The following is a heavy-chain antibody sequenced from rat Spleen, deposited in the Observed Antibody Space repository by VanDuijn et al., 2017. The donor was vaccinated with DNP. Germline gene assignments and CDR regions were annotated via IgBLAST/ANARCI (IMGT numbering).Heavy chain of an antibody. D-gene: IGHD1-6*01. CDR1: GFSLTSNG. V-gene: IGHV2-72*01. Sequence: QVRLEESGPGLMQPSETLSLTCTVSGFSLTSNGVGWVRQPLGKGLVWLGTIWAHRSTAYNSAVQSRLSIRRDTSKGQFFLKMNSMQPEDTCTYYCARHSGVYYGSSYVMDPWGQGTSVTVSS. CDR3: ARHSGVYYGSSYVMDP. CDR2: IWAHRST. J-gene: IGHJ4*01.